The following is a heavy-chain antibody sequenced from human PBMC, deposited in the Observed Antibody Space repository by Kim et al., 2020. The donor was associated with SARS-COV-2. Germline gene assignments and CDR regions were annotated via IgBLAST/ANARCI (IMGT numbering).Heavy chain of an antibody. Sequence: ASVKVSCKVSGYTLTELSMHWVRQAPGKGLEWMGGFDPEDGETIYAQKFQGRVTMTEDTSTDTAYMELSSLRSEDTAVYYCATWDCASATRSSTSCPWGWFDPWGQGTLVTVSS. CDR1: GYTLTELS. CDR2: FDPEDGET. J-gene: IGHJ5*02. CDR3: ATWDCASATRSSTSCPWGWFDP. V-gene: IGHV1-24*01. D-gene: IGHD2-2*01.